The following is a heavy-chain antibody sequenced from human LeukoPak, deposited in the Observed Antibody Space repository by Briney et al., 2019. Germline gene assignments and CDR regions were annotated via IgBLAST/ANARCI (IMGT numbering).Heavy chain of an antibody. CDR2: INQDESKK. D-gene: IGHD2-2*01. V-gene: IGHV3-7*01. Sequence: QSGGSLRLSCAASGFSFSNDWMCWVRQAPGKGLEWVANINQDESKKYYVDSVKGRFTISRDNAKNSLYLQISSLRAEDTAVYYCARDHAYRTDYWGQGTLVTVSS. CDR3: ARDHAYRTDY. J-gene: IGHJ4*02. CDR1: GFSFSNDW.